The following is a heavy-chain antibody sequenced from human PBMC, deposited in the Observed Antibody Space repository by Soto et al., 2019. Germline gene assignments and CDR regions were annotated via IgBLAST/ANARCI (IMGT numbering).Heavy chain of an antibody. Sequence: PGGSLRLSCAASGFTFSSYGMHWVRQAPGKGLEWVAVIWYDGSNKYYADSVKGRFTISRDNSKNTLYLQMNSLRAEDTAVYYCAREGHDILTGYYAAFDIWGQGTMVTVSS. V-gene: IGHV3-33*01. CDR3: AREGHDILTGYYAAFDI. D-gene: IGHD3-9*01. CDR2: IWYDGSNK. CDR1: GFTFSSYG. J-gene: IGHJ3*02.